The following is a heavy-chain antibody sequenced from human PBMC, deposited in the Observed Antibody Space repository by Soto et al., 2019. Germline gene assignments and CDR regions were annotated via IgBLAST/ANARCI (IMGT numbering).Heavy chain of an antibody. CDR1: GFTFSSYG. Sequence: PGGSLRLSCAASGFTFSSYGMHWVRQAPGKGLEWVAVISYDGSNKYYADSVKGRFTISRDNSKNTLYLQMNSLRAEDTAVYYCAKDRIARVVVATYDYWGQGTLVTVSS. V-gene: IGHV3-30*18. D-gene: IGHD2-15*01. J-gene: IGHJ4*02. CDR2: ISYDGSNK. CDR3: AKDRIARVVVATYDY.